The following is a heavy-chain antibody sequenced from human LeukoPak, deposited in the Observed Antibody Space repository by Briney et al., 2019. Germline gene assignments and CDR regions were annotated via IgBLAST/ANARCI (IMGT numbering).Heavy chain of an antibody. CDR3: ARAGGDFWSGYFSFFADY. Sequence: GASVKVSCKTSGYTFTSYYIHWVRQAPGQGLEWMGWINPNSGGTNYAQKFQGRVTMTRDTSISTAYMELSRLRSDDTAVYYCARAGGDFWSGYFSFFADYWGQGTLVTVSS. CDR1: GYTFTSYY. V-gene: IGHV1-2*02. CDR2: INPNSGGT. D-gene: IGHD3-3*01. J-gene: IGHJ4*02.